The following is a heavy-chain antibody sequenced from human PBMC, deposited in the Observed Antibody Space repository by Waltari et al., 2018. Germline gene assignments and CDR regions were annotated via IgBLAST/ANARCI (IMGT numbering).Heavy chain of an antibody. CDR2: IHRSGRT. Sequence: QLQLQQSGPGLVKPSESLHLTCGVSGDSMSENYWGGWGRHSPEQGLEWIGQIHRSGRTYYNPSLESRVSVSMDTSNNKFFLKLSSAIAADTAVYYCARDRGRGLYFDSWGQGTLVTVSP. V-gene: IGHV4-4*02. J-gene: IGHJ4*02. D-gene: IGHD2-15*01. CDR3: ARDRGRGLYFDS. CDR1: GDSMSENYW.